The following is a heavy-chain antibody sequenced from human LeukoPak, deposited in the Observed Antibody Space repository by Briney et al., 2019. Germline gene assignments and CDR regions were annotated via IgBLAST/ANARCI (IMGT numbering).Heavy chain of an antibody. V-gene: IGHV4-59*01. D-gene: IGHD3-9*01. Sequence: PSETLSLTCTVSGGSISSYYWSWIRQPPGKGLEWIGYIYYSGSTNYNPSLKSRVTISVDTSKNQFSLKLSSVTAADTAVYYCARGARYFDWLFSRGGQGTLVTVSS. CDR3: ARGARYFDWLFSR. CDR1: GGSISSYY. CDR2: IYYSGST. J-gene: IGHJ4*02.